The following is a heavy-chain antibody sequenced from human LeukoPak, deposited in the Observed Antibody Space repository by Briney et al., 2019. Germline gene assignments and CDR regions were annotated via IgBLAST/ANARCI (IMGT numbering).Heavy chain of an antibody. V-gene: IGHV4-4*07. CDR2: IYTNGST. J-gene: IGHJ3*02. CDR1: GGSISSYY. D-gene: IGHD3-10*01. Sequence: SETLSLTCTVSGGSISSYYWSWIRQPAGKGLEWIGRIYTNGSTKYNPSLKSRVTMSVDTSKNQYFLIRSTVTAADTAVYDCARGDGAADAFDIWGQGTMVTVSS. CDR3: ARGDGAADAFDI.